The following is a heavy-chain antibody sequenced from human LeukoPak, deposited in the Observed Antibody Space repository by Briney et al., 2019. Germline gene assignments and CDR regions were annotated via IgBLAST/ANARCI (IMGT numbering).Heavy chain of an antibody. V-gene: IGHV3-23*01. J-gene: IGHJ4*02. D-gene: IGHD2-2*01. Sequence: GGSLRLSCAASGFTFSGYAMSCVRQARGKGLECGSSISGSAGRTFYADSVKGRFTISRDNSERMLYLQMSSLRAEDTAMYYCAKWGVSVAMQEGDFHYWGQGTLVTVSS. CDR3: AKWGVSVAMQEGDFHY. CDR1: GFTFSGYA. CDR2: ISGSAGRT.